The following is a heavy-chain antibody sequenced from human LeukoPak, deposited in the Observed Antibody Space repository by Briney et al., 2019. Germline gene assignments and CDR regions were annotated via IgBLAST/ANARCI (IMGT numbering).Heavy chain of an antibody. CDR2: IRYDGSNK. CDR1: GFTFSDYV. Sequence: VGSLRLSCAASGFTFSDYVMHWVRQAPGKGLEWMACIRYDGSNKFYADSLKGRFTISRDNSKNKVYLQMNSLRAEDMDVYYCETSLVVLIPHDVFDLWGQGTMVTVSS. J-gene: IGHJ3*01. V-gene: IGHV3-30*02. D-gene: IGHD3-22*01. CDR3: ETSLVVLIPHDVFDL.